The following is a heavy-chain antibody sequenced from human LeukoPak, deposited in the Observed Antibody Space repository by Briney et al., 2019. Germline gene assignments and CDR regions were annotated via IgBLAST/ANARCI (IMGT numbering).Heavy chain of an antibody. CDR3: AGGYSSSWYVRYYYYMDV. V-gene: IGHV3-21*01. CDR2: ISSSGSYI. Sequence: PGGSLRLSCAASGFTFSSYSMNWVRQAPGKGLEWVSSISSSGSYIYYADSVEGRFTISRDNAKNSLYLQMNSLRAEDTAVYYCAGGYSSSWYVRYYYYMDVWGKGTTVTVSS. D-gene: IGHD6-13*01. J-gene: IGHJ6*03. CDR1: GFTFSSYS.